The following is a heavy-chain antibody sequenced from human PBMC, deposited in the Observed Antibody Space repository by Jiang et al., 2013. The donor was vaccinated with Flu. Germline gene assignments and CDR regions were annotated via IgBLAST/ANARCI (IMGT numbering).Heavy chain of an antibody. CDR1: GGSISSFH. Sequence: GLVKPSETLSLICTVSGGSISSFHWSWIRQPPGKGLEWIGYIHKNGGHNSNPSLKSRVTMSVDRSQNQFSLALSSVTAADTAVYYCARHLGPSDAYDFWGQGTLVTVSS. CDR2: IHKNGGH. CDR3: ARHLGPSDAYDF. V-gene: IGHV4-59*08. D-gene: IGHD2/OR15-2a*01. J-gene: IGHJ4*02.